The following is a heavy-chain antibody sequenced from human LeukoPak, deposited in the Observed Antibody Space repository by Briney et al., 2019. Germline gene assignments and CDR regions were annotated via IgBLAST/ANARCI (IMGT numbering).Heavy chain of an antibody. J-gene: IGHJ1*01. V-gene: IGHV4-38-2*02. Sequence: NASETLSLTCTVSGYSISSGYYWGWIRQPPGKGLEWIGSIYHSGSTYYNPSLKSRVTISVDTSKNQFSLKLSSVTAADTAVYYCASVLAVSRFGYSQHWGQGTLVTVSS. CDR2: IYHSGST. D-gene: IGHD6-19*01. CDR3: ASVLAVSRFGYSQH. CDR1: GYSISSGYY.